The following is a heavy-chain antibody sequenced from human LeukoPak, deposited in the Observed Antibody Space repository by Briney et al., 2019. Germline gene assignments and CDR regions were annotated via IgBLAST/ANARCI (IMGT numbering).Heavy chain of an antibody. V-gene: IGHV1-2*02. CDR2: INPNSGGT. CDR3: ARADLHDYVWGSYRPNNWFDP. Sequence: ASVKVSCKASGYTFTGYYMHWVRQAPGQGLEWMGWINPNSGGTSYAQKFQGRVTVTRDTSISTAYMELSRLRSDDTAVYYCARADLHDYVWGSYRPNNWFDPWGQGTLVTVSS. D-gene: IGHD3-16*02. J-gene: IGHJ5*02. CDR1: GYTFTGYY.